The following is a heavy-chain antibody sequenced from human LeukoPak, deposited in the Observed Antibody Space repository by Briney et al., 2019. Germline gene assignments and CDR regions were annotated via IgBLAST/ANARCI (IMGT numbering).Heavy chain of an antibody. D-gene: IGHD1-26*01. CDR1: GFIFSSYW. V-gene: IGHV3-7*01. J-gene: IGHJ4*02. CDR2: IKQDGSEK. Sequence: TGGSLRLSCAVSGFIFSSYWMSWVRQAPGKGLEWVANIKQDGSEKFYVDSVKGRLTISRDNAKNSLYLQMNSLRAEDTAVYYCARRGGLDYWGQGTLVTVSS. CDR3: ARRGGLDY.